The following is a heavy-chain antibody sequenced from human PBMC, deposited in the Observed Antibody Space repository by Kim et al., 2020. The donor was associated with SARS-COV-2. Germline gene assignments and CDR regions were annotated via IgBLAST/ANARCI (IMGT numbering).Heavy chain of an antibody. V-gene: IGHV4-39*01. CDR1: GGSISSSSYY. CDR3: ARLGWYSSSWDFDY. Sequence: SETLSLTCTVSGGSISSSSYYWGWIRQPPGKGLEWIGSIYYSGSTYYNPSLKSRVTISVDTSKNQFSLKLSSVTAADTAVYYCARLGWYSSSWDFDYWGQGTLVTVSS. CDR2: IYYSGST. J-gene: IGHJ4*02. D-gene: IGHD6-13*01.